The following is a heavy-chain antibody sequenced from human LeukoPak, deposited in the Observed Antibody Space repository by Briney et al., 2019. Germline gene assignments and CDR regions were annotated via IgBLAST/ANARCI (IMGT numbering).Heavy chain of an antibody. D-gene: IGHD1-26*01. CDR1: GGSISSSSYY. J-gene: IGHJ5*02. CDR3: AREVSVGPTRTLDP. V-gene: IGHV4-39*07. Sequence: SETLSLTCTVSGGSISSSSYYWGWIRQPPGKGLEWIGSIYYSGSTYYNPSLKSRVTISVDTSKNQFSLKLSYVTAADTAVYYCAREVSVGPTRTLDPWGQGTLVTVSS. CDR2: IYYSGST.